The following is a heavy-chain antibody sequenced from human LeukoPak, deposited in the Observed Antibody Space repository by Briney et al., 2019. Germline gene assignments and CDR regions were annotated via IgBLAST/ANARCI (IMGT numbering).Heavy chain of an antibody. D-gene: IGHD1-7*01. CDR1: GGSMSSYY. Sequence: SETLSLTCTVSGGSMSSYYWNWIRQPPGKGLEWIGYIYYSGTTNHNPSLRSRVTISLDTSKNQFSLKLSSVTAADTAVYFCARAYNWNYADYWGQGILVTVSS. CDR3: ARAYNWNYADY. J-gene: IGHJ4*02. V-gene: IGHV4-59*01. CDR2: IYYSGTT.